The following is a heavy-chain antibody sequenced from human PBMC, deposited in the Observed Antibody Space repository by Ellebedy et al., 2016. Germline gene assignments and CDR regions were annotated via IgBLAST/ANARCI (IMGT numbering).Heavy chain of an antibody. J-gene: IGHJ4*02. CDR1: GFTFSSYA. Sequence: GESLKISXAASGFTFSSYAMHWVRQAPGKGLEWVAVISYDGSNKYYADSVKGRFTISRDNAKNSLYLQMNSLRAEDTAVYYCARDNEEDRRWLQSWGQGTLVTVSS. CDR3: ARDNEEDRRWLQS. D-gene: IGHD5-24*01. CDR2: ISYDGSNK. V-gene: IGHV3-30-3*01.